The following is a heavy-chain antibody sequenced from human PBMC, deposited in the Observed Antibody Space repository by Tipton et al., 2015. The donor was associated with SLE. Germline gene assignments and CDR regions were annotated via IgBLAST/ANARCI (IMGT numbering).Heavy chain of an antibody. Sequence: TLSLTCNVSVYSISSSHWWGWIRQPPGKGLEWIGHIYYGGTIYYNPSLKSRVTMSIDTSKNQFSLKLSSVTAADTAVYYCARDSRYQLTYYYMDVWGKGTTVTVSS. CDR3: ARDSRYQLTYYYMDV. D-gene: IGHD2-2*01. CDR2: IYYGGTI. J-gene: IGHJ6*03. CDR1: VYSISSSHW. V-gene: IGHV4-28*02.